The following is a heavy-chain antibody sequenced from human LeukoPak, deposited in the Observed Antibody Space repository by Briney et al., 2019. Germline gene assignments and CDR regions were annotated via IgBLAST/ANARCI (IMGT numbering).Heavy chain of an antibody. V-gene: IGHV3-48*02. CDR3: ARADRDGNKRFLD. Sequence: GGSLRLSCAASGFTFSSHSVIWARQAPGKGLEWVSYVSSSGTTTYYADSVKGRFTISRDNGKILVSLQMNSLRDEDTAVYYCARADRDGNKRFLDWGQGTLVTVSS. D-gene: IGHD5-24*01. J-gene: IGHJ4*02. CDR2: VSSSGTTT. CDR1: GFTFSSHS.